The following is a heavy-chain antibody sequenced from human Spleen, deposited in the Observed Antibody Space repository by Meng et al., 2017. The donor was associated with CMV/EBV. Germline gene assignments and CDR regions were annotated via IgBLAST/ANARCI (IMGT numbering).Heavy chain of an antibody. CDR3: ARRHYFDY. Sequence: GESLKISCAASGFTFSEYHISWIRQAPGKGLEWVSDISSNSGSIIYYADSVKGRFTISRDNAKNSLYLQMNSLRAEDAAVYYCARRHYFDYWGQGTLVTVSS. CDR1: GFTFSEYH. CDR2: ISSNSGSII. J-gene: IGHJ4*02. V-gene: IGHV3-11*04.